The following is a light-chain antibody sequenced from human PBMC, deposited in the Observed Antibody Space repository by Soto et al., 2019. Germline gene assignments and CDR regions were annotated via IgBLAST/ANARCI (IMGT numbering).Light chain of an antibody. CDR3: QQYNDWPLT. J-gene: IGKJ1*01. Sequence: EILMTQSPVTLSVSPGERVTLSCRASQSVSDNLAWYQQKPGQAPSLLIYGAFTRATGVPARFSGAGSGTEFTLTISSLQSEDFAFYDCQQYNDWPLTFGQGTKVEI. CDR1: QSVSDN. V-gene: IGKV3-15*01. CDR2: GAF.